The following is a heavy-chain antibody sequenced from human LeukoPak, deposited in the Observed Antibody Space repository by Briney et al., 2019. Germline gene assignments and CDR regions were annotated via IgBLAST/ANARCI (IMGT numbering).Heavy chain of an antibody. CDR1: GFTFDDYA. CDR2: ISWNSGAM. J-gene: IGHJ4*02. V-gene: IGHV3-9*01. Sequence: GGSLRLSCAASGFTFDDYAMHWVRQAPGKGLEWVSGISWNSGAMVYADSVKGRFTISRDNAKNSLYLQMNSLRAEDTALYYCARVSDISVAAYFDYWGQGTLVTVSS. CDR3: ARVSDISVAAYFDY. D-gene: IGHD6-19*01.